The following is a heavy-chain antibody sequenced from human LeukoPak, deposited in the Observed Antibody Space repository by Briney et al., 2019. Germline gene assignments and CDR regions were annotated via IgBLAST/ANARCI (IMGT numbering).Heavy chain of an antibody. CDR3: ARVQLEYCSGGSCHLAYAFDI. CDR2: ISDDGTNR. CDR1: GFTFSSHW. J-gene: IGHJ3*02. D-gene: IGHD2-15*01. V-gene: IGHV3-74*01. Sequence: PGGSLRLSCAASGFTFSSHWMHWVRQAPGKGLVWVSRISDDGTNRNYADSVKGRFTISRDNDKNTLYLQMNSLRAEDTAVYYCARVQLEYCSGGSCHLAYAFDIWGQGTMVTVSS.